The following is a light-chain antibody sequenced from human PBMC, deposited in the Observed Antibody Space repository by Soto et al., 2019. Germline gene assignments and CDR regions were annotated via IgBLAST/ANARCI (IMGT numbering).Light chain of an antibody. J-gene: IGKJ1*01. Sequence: DIQMTQSPSTLSASVGDRVTITCRACQSISSWLAWYQQKPGKAPKLLIYDASSFESGVPSRFSGSGSGTEFTLTISSLQPDDFATYYCQQYNSPWTFGQGTKVEIK. V-gene: IGKV1-5*01. CDR2: DAS. CDR3: QQYNSPWT. CDR1: QSISSW.